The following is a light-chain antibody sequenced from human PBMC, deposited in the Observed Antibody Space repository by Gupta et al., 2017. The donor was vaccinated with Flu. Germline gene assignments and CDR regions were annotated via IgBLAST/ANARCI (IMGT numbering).Light chain of an antibody. CDR2: DNN. Sequence: SVVTQPPSVSATPGQTVTISCFGSSSHIGSNDVFWYRQDPGAAPKLLIFDNNQRPSGVPDRFSASKSGTSASLDISGLQSEDEADYYCAVWDNSLKGLFGGGTKLTVL. V-gene: IGLV1-44*01. J-gene: IGLJ3*02. CDR3: AVWDNSLKGL. CDR1: SSHIGSND.